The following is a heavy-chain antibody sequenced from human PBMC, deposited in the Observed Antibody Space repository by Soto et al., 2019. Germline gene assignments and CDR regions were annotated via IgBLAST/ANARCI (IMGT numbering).Heavy chain of an antibody. D-gene: IGHD6-13*01. Sequence: QVQLVQSGAEVKKPGASVKVSCKASGYSFTSYGISWVRPAPGQGLEWMGWISAYNGDKKYAQKLQGRVTMTTDTTTSTAYMELRSLRSDDTAVYYCARDLGQQLVDSWGQGTLVTVSS. V-gene: IGHV1-18*01. J-gene: IGHJ4*02. CDR2: ISAYNGDK. CDR3: ARDLGQQLVDS. CDR1: GYSFTSYG.